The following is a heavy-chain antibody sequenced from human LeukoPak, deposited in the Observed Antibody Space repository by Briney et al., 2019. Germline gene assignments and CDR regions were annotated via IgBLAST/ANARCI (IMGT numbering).Heavy chain of an antibody. D-gene: IGHD3-10*01. CDR2: IYYSGST. Sequence: PSETLSLTCTVSGGSINTYYWSWIRQPPGKGLEWIGSIYYSGSTYYNPSLKSRVTISVDTSKNQFSLKLSSVTAADTAVYYCARDTYYYGSGSYSESGGYWGQGTLVTVSS. CDR3: ARDTYYYGSGSYSESGGY. CDR1: GGSINTYY. V-gene: IGHV4-59*05. J-gene: IGHJ4*02.